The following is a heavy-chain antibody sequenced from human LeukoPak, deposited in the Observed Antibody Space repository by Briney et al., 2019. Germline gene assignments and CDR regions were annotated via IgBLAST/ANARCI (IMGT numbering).Heavy chain of an antibody. CDR2: MDPDNGNT. D-gene: IGHD6-13*01. Sequence: ASVKVSCKASGGTFSSYAISWVRQATGQGLEWMGWMDPDNGNTVYAQKFQGRVTTSRDTAISTIYMELSSLRSEDTAVYFCARDAAAGTGYWGQGTLVTVSS. J-gene: IGHJ4*02. CDR3: ARDAAAGTGY. V-gene: IGHV1-8*03. CDR1: GGTFSSYA.